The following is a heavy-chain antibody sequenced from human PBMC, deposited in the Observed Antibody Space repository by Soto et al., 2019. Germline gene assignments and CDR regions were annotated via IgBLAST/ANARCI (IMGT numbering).Heavy chain of an antibody. Sequence: GGSLRLSCAASGFTFSNAGINWVRQGPGKGLEWVGRIKSKTDGGTTDYAEPVKGRFAISRDDSNNMVYLQMNSLKIEDTAVYYCATDSYSTIIIVRFDYWGHGTLVTVSS. V-gene: IGHV3-15*07. CDR2: IKSKTDGGTT. D-gene: IGHD3-22*01. CDR3: ATDSYSTIIIVRFDY. CDR1: GFTFSNAG. J-gene: IGHJ4*01.